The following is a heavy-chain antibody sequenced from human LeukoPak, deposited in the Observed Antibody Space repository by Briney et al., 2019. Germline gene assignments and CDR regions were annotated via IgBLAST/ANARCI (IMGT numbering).Heavy chain of an antibody. CDR1: GYTFTSYD. CDR3: AVFSAMVRGVILNFDY. V-gene: IGHV1-8*01. J-gene: IGHJ4*02. Sequence: ASVKVSCKASGYTFTSYDINWVRQATGQGLEWMGWMNPNSGNTGYAQKFQGRVTMTRNTSISTAYMELSSLRAEDTAVYYCAVFSAMVRGVILNFDYWGQGTLVTVSS. CDR2: MNPNSGNT. D-gene: IGHD3-10*01.